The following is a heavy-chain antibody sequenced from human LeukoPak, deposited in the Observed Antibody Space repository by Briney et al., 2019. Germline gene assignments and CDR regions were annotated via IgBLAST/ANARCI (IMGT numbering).Heavy chain of an antibody. D-gene: IGHD6-19*01. CDR3: ARPGWPASSYYYYGMDV. Sequence: ASVKVSCKASGYTFTGYYMHWVRQAPGQGLEWMGWINPNSGGTNYARKFQGRVTMTRDTSISTAYMELSRLRSDDTAVYYCARPGWPASSYYYYGMDVWGQGTTVPVSS. CDR1: GYTFTGYY. J-gene: IGHJ6*02. V-gene: IGHV1-2*02. CDR2: INPNSGGT.